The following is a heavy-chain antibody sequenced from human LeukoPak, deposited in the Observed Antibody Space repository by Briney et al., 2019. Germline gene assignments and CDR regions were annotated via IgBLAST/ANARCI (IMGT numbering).Heavy chain of an antibody. D-gene: IGHD3-9*01. CDR2: INWNGGST. CDR1: GFTFDDYG. Sequence: GGSLRLSCAASGFTFDDYGMSWVRQAPGKGLESVSGINWNGGSTGYADSAKGRFTISRDNAKNSLYPQMNSLRAEDTALYYCARGPDTYYDILTGSFDYWGQGTLVTVSS. V-gene: IGHV3-20*04. CDR3: ARGPDTYYDILTGSFDY. J-gene: IGHJ4*02.